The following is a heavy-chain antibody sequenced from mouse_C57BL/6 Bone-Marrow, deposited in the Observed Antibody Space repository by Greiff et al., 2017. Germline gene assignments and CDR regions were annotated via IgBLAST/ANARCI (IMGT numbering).Heavy chain of an antibody. CDR1: GYTFTNYW. Sequence: VQLQQSGAELVRPGTSVKMSCKASGYTFTNYWIGWAKQRPGHGLEWIGDIYPGGGYTNYNEKFKGKATLTADKSSSTAYMQFSSLTSEDSAIYYCARCGYGGGFAYWGQGTLGTVSA. V-gene: IGHV1-63*01. CDR3: ARCGYGGGFAY. D-gene: IGHD2-2*01. J-gene: IGHJ3*01. CDR2: IYPGGGYT.